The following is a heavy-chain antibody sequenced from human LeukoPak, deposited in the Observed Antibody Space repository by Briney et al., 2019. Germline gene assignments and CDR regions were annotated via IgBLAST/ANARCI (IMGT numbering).Heavy chain of an antibody. J-gene: IGHJ4*02. Sequence: GGSLRLSCVGSGFTFSTYAMSWVRQAPGKGLEWVSAISGSGGSTYYADSVKGRFTISRDNSKNTLYLQMNSLRAEDTAVYYCARHYYDSSGYYAPRSAMWYWGQGTLVTVSS. CDR3: ARHYYDSSGYYAPRSAMWY. D-gene: IGHD3-22*01. V-gene: IGHV3-23*01. CDR1: GFTFSTYA. CDR2: ISGSGGST.